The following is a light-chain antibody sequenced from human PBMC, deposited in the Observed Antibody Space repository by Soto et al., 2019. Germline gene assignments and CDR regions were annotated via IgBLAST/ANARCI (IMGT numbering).Light chain of an antibody. J-gene: IGKJ1*01. Sequence: EIVMTQSPATLSVSPGERATLSCRASQSVSINLAWYQQKPGQAPRLVMYDTSTRATGIPARLSGSGSGTEFTLTISSLQSEDFAIYYCHQYNSWPLTFGQGTKVDIK. CDR1: QSVSIN. CDR3: HQYNSWPLT. V-gene: IGKV3-15*01. CDR2: DTS.